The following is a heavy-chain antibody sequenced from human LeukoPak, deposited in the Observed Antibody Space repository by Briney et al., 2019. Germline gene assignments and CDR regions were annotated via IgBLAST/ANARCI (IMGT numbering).Heavy chain of an antibody. CDR2: IYGGGST. D-gene: IGHD6-19*01. CDR3: ASSALAVAGAFDY. V-gene: IGHV3-66*01. Sequence: GGSLRLSCAASGFTVSSNYMSWVRQAPGKGLEWVSVIYGGGSTYYADSVKGRFTISRDNSKNTLYLQMNSLRAEDTAVYYCASSALAVAGAFDYWGQGTLVTVSS. CDR1: GFTVSSNY. J-gene: IGHJ4*02.